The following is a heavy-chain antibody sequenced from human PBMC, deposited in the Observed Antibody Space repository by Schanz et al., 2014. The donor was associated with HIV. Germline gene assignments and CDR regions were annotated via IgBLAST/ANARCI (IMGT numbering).Heavy chain of an antibody. Sequence: QVQLVQSGAEMKKPGASVKVSCKTSGYTFTGYLMHWVRQAPGQGLEWMGWINPNSGATDSAQKFQGRVTMTRDTSISTAFMELSSLRSDDTAVYYCARDTNFVLDVWGQGTTVTVSS. V-gene: IGHV1-2*02. J-gene: IGHJ6*02. CDR1: GYTFTGYL. CDR3: ARDTNFVLDV. CDR2: INPNSGAT. D-gene: IGHD2-8*01.